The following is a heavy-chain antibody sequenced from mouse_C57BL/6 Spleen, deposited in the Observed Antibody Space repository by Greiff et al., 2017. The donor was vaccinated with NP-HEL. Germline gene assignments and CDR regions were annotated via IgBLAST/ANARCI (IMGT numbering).Heavy chain of an antibody. CDR2: IDPENGDT. J-gene: IGHJ3*01. CDR1: GFNIKDDY. CDR3: TTSYYYGSSPFAY. V-gene: IGHV14-4*01. D-gene: IGHD1-1*01. Sequence: EVQGVESGAELVRPGASVKLSCTASGFNIKDDYMHWVKQRPEQGLEWIGWIDPENGDTEYASKFQGKATITADTSSNTAYLQLSSLTSEDTAVYYCTTSYYYGSSPFAYWGQGTLVTVSS.